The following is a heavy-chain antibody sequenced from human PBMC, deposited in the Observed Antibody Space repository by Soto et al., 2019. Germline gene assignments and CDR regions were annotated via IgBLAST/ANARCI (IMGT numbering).Heavy chain of an antibody. CDR3: ASDRGGDVGQFLVPDGFDL. CDR2: IGGSGGTK. Sequence: EEQLVESGGGLVQPGGSLRLSCAASGFTFSSYEMNWVRQAPGMGLEWISYIGGSGGTKYSADSVKGRFTISRDNAQNSLYLQMNSLRAEDTDVYYCASDRGGDVGQFLVPDGFDLWGQGTMVTVSS. CDR1: GFTFSSYE. V-gene: IGHV3-48*03. J-gene: IGHJ3*01. D-gene: IGHD3-10*01.